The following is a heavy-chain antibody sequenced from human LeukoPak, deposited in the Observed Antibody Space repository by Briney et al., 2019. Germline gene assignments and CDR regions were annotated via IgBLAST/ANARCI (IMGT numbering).Heavy chain of an antibody. CDR1: GYTLTELS. J-gene: IGHJ6*02. D-gene: IGHD6-13*01. CDR3: ATHPLHISLVRDGMDV. CDR2: FDPEDGET. V-gene: IGHV1-24*01. Sequence: ASVKVSCKVSGYTLTELSMHWVRQAPGKGLEWMGGFDPEDGETIYAQKFQGRVTMTEDTSTDTAYMELGSLRSEDTAVYYCATHPLHISLVRDGMDVWGQGTTVTVSS.